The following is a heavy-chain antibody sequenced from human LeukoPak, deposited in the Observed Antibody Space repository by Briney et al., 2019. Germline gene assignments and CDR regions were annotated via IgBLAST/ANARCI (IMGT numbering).Heavy chain of an antibody. V-gene: IGHV3-23*01. D-gene: IGHD1-1*01. CDR2: ITGNGFET. CDR3: AREGLERIFHFDY. CDR1: GFTFDSHA. J-gene: IGHJ4*02. Sequence: GGSLRLSCAASGFTFDSHAMAWVRQAPGAGLGWVSGITGNGFETFYADPVRGRFTISRDNSKNTLYLQMNSLRAEDTALYYCAREGLERIFHFDYWGQGTLVTVSS.